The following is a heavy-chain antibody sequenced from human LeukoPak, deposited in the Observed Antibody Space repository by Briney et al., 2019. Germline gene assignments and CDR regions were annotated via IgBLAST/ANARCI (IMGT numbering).Heavy chain of an antibody. CDR3: ARRRSDIVVVPAASRGPVDYYYYYYMDV. D-gene: IGHD2-2*01. CDR1: GGSFSGYY. V-gene: IGHV4-34*01. Sequence: SETLSLTCAVYGGSFSGYYWSWIRQPPGKGLEWIGEINHSGSTNYNPSLKSRVTISVDTSKNQFSLKLSSVTAADTAVYYCARRRSDIVVVPAASRGPVDYYYYYYMDVWGKGTTVTVSS. J-gene: IGHJ6*03. CDR2: INHSGST.